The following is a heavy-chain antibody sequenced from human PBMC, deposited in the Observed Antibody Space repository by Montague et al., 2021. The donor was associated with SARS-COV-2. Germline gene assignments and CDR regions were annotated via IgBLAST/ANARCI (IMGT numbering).Heavy chain of an antibody. CDR1: GGSISSSSYY. CDR2: IYYSGST. J-gene: IGHJ6*02. V-gene: IGHV4-39*01. CDR3: ARQLVLLCFGELVRGGGMDI. D-gene: IGHD3-10*01. Sequence: SETLSLTCTVSGGSISSSSYYWGWIRQPPGKGLEWIGRIYYSGSTYYNPSPKSRVTISVDTSKNQFSLKLSSVTAADAAVYYCARQLVLLCFGELVRGGGMDIWGQGTTVTVSS.